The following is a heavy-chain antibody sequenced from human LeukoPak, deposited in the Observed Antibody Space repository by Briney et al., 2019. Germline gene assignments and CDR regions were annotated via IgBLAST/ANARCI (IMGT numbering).Heavy chain of an antibody. CDR1: GFTFDDYA. Sequence: GGSLRLSCAASGFTFDDYAMHWVRQAPGKGLEWVSGISWNSGSIGYADSVKGRFTISRDNAKNFLYLQMNSLRAEDTALYYCAKDVYSSSWYAGAFDYWGQGTLVTVSS. V-gene: IGHV3-9*01. CDR2: ISWNSGSI. CDR3: AKDVYSSSWYAGAFDY. D-gene: IGHD6-13*01. J-gene: IGHJ4*02.